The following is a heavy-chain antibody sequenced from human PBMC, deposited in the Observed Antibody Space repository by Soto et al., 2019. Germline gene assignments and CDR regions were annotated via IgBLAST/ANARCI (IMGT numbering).Heavy chain of an antibody. CDR3: ARQYTPTTVVGFDS. CDR2: IYYSGTT. CDR1: GGSISSSSYH. V-gene: IGHV4-39*01. Sequence: SETLSLTCTVSGGSISSSSYHWAWICQSPGRGLEWIGTIYYSGTTYYNPSLRSRLTISLDTSKNQFSLRLTSVTAADTAVYYCARQYTPTTVVGFDSWGQGTLVTVSS. J-gene: IGHJ4*02. D-gene: IGHD2-15*01.